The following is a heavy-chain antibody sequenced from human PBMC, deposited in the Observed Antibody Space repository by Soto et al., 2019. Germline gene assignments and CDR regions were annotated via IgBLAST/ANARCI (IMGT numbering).Heavy chain of an antibody. V-gene: IGHV3-64D*06. CDR1: GFTFSGYA. Sequence: PGGSLRLSCSASGFTFSGYAMHWVRQAPGKGLEYVSAISSNGGDTNYADSVEGRFTISRDNSKNTLYLQMTSLRADDTAVYYCVKDGTGGGLYCSRTSCRVFDYWGQGTLVTVSS. CDR3: VKDGTGGGLYCSRTSCRVFDY. CDR2: ISSNGGDT. D-gene: IGHD2-2*01. J-gene: IGHJ4*02.